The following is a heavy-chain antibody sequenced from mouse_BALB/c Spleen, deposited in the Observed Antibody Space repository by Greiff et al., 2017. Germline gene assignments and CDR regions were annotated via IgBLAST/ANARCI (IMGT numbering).Heavy chain of an antibody. CDR1: GYTFTDYE. CDR3: TKLGRGYFDY. CDR2: IDPETGGT. V-gene: IGHV1-15*01. D-gene: IGHD4-1*01. Sequence: QVQLQQSGAELVRPGASVTLSCKASGYTFTDYEMHWVQQTPVHGLEWIGAIDPETGGTAYNQKFKGKATLTADKSSSTAYMELRSLTSEDSAVYYCTKLGRGYFDYWGQGTTLTVSS. J-gene: IGHJ2*01.